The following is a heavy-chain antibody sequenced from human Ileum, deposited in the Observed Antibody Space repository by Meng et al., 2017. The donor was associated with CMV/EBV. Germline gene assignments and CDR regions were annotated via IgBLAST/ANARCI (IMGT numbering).Heavy chain of an antibody. J-gene: IGHJ4*02. D-gene: IGHD2-8*02. CDR2: INNDGNTA. CDR1: GFTFRDYW. CDR3: ARDYWRSLEY. V-gene: IGHV3-74*01. Sequence: GESLKISCAASGFTFRDYWMHWVRQSPGKGLVWVSRINNDGNTADYVDSVKGRFTISRDNAENSLFLEMNSLRAEDTAVYYCARDYWRSLEYWGQGTLVTVSS.